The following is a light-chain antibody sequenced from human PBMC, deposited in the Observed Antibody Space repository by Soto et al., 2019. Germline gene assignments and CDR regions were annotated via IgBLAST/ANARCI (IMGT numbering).Light chain of an antibody. Sequence: DIQMTQSPSSLSASVGDRVTITCRASQGIRNDLAWYQQKPGKAPKRLIYDATSLQSGVPSRFSGSGSGTEFSLTISSLQPEDFATYYCLQHNNYPPLTFGQATRLEIK. CDR1: QGIRND. CDR3: LQHNNYPPLT. CDR2: DAT. V-gene: IGKV1-17*01. J-gene: IGKJ5*01.